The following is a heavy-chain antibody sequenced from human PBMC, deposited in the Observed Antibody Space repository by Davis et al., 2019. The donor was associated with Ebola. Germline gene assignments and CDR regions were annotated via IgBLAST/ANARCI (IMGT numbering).Heavy chain of an antibody. D-gene: IGHD2-8*01. CDR3: AKDYVYGYYYSMDV. CDR2: ISYDGSYE. V-gene: IGHV3-30*18. J-gene: IGHJ6*04. Sequence: GESLNISCTASGISFATYGMHWVRQPPDKGLEWVEVISYDGSYEEYADPVKGRFTISRGNSKNTLYLQMNSLRAEETAMYYFAKDYVYGYYYSMDVWGNGTTITVSS. CDR1: GISFATYG.